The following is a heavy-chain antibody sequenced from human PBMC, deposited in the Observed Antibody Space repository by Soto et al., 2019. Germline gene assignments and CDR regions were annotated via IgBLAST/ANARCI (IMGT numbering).Heavy chain of an antibody. D-gene: IGHD6-19*01. CDR1: GGSVSSGSYY. CDR3: ARIKLDSSGWWVDY. V-gene: IGHV4-61*01. CDR2: IYYSGST. J-gene: IGHJ4*02. Sequence: QVQLQESGPGLVKPSETLSLTCTVSGGSVSSGSYYWSWIRQPPGKGLEWIGHIYYSGSTNYNPSLKSRATMSLDTSKNQSSLKLSSVNAADTAVYYCARIKLDSSGWWVDYWGQGTLVTVSS.